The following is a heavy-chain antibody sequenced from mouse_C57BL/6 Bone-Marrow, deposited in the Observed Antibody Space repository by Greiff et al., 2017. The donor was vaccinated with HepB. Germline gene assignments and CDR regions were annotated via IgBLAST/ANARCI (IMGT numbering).Heavy chain of an antibody. D-gene: IGHD1-1*01. CDR1: GYTFTSYW. V-gene: IGHV1-55*01. J-gene: IGHJ3*01. Sequence: VQLQQSGAELVKPGASVKMSCKASGYTFTSYWITWVKQRPGQGLEWIGDIYPGSGSTNYNEKFKSKATLTVDTSSSTAYMQLSSLTSEDSAVYYCARNYYGSSPFAYWGQGTLVTVSA. CDR2: IYPGSGST. CDR3: ARNYYGSSPFAY.